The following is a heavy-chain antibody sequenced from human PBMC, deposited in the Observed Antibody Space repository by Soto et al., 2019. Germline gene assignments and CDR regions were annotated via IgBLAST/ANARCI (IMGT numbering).Heavy chain of an antibody. Sequence: GSLRLCCAASGFTFASYAMSWVRQAPGKGPEWVSDISGSGGPTFYADSVKGRFTISRDNSKNTLYLQMNSLRDEDTAVYYCAKGSSSGYLYQLDYWGQGTLVTVSS. D-gene: IGHD3-22*01. CDR2: ISGSGGPT. V-gene: IGHV3-23*01. CDR3: AKGSSSGYLYQLDY. CDR1: GFTFASYA. J-gene: IGHJ4*02.